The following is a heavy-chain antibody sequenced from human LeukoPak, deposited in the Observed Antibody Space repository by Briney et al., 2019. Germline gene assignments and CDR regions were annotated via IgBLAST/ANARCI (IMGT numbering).Heavy chain of an antibody. CDR2: IYYSGST. CDR1: GVSISSSSYY. Sequence: SETLSLTCTVSGVSISSSSYYWSWIRQPPGKGLEWIGSIYYSGSTYYNPSLKRRVTISVDTSKNQFSLKLSSVTAADTAVYYCARHSYRGSGWYGVGGWFDPWGQGTLVTVSS. J-gene: IGHJ5*02. CDR3: ARHSYRGSGWYGVGGWFDP. V-gene: IGHV4-39*01. D-gene: IGHD6-19*01.